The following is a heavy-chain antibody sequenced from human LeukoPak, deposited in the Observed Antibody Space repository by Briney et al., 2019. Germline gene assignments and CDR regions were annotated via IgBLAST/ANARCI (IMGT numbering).Heavy chain of an antibody. CDR1: GGSISSYY. CDR2: IYYSGST. J-gene: IGHJ3*02. Sequence: SETLSLTCTISGGSISSYYWSWIRQPPGKGLEWIGYIYYSGSTNYNPSLKSRVTISVDTSKNQFSLKLSSVTAADTAVYYCAGGPVVTRLSAFDIWGQGTMVTVSS. D-gene: IGHD4-23*01. CDR3: AGGPVVTRLSAFDI. V-gene: IGHV4-59*01.